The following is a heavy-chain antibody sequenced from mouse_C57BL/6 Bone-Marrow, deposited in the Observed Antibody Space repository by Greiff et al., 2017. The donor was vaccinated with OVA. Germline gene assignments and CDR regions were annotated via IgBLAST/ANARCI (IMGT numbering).Heavy chain of an antibody. Sequence: QVQLQQPGAELVKPGASVKLSCKASGYTFTSYWMHWVKQRPGRGLEWIGRIDPNSGGTKYNEKFKSKATLTVDKPSSTAYMQLSSLTSEDSAVYYGAKLGDCGNNFAMDYWGQGTSVTVSS. J-gene: IGHJ4*01. CDR3: AKLGDCGNNFAMDY. V-gene: IGHV1-72*01. CDR2: IDPNSGGT. CDR1: GYTFTSYW. D-gene: IGHD3-3*01.